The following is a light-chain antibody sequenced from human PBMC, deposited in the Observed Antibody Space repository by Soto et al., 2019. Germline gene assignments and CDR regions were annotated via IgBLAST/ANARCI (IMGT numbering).Light chain of an antibody. CDR3: SSYAGSNTYV. CDR1: SSEVGGYNY. V-gene: IGLV2-8*01. Sequence: QSVLTQPPSASGSPGQSVTISCTGTSSEVGGYNYVSWYQHHPGKAPKLIIYEVTKRPSGVPDRFSGSKSGTTASLTVSGLQAEGDADYFCSSYAGSNTYVFGTGTKVTVL. CDR2: EVT. J-gene: IGLJ1*01.